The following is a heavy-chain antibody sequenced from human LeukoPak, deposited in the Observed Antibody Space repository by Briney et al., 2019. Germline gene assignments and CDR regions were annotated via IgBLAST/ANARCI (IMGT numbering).Heavy chain of an antibody. CDR3: ARGRGWVDH. CDR2: IHDDGIVT. D-gene: IGHD3-16*01. CDR1: GFTFTAYA. J-gene: IGHJ4*02. Sequence: GGSLRLSCAASGFTFTAYAMSWFRQTPEKGLEWVTNIHDDGIVTHYVDSVKGRFTISRDNARNSVNLQLNSLRVEDTALYYCARGRGWVDHWGQGTLVTVSS. V-gene: IGHV3-7*01.